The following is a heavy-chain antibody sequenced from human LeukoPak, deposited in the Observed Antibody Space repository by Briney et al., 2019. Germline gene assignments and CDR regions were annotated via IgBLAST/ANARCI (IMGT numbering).Heavy chain of an antibody. CDR1: GCTFSRYS. CDR3: ARYPSWLNAFDI. J-gene: IGHJ3*02. D-gene: IGHD2-2*01. V-gene: IGHV3-48*01. Sequence: GGALRLSCAASGCTFSRYSMNWVGQAAGKGREWVACISISRRTIYYADSVKGRFNICRDNAKNSLYLQMNSLRAEDTAVYYCARYPSWLNAFDIWGQGQMVPVSS. CDR2: ISISRRTI.